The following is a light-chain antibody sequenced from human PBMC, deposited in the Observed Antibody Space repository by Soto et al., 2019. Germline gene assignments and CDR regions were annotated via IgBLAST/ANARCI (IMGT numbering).Light chain of an antibody. V-gene: IGKV3-20*01. CDR2: GTS. Sequence: EIVLTQSPGTLSLSLGERATLSCRASQSVSSSYLAWYQHKPGQAPRLLIYGTSSRATGIPDRFSGSGSGTDFTLTISRLEPEDFAVYYCQQYGTSPGTFGQGTKVEIK. CDR1: QSVSSSY. CDR3: QQYGTSPGT. J-gene: IGKJ1*01.